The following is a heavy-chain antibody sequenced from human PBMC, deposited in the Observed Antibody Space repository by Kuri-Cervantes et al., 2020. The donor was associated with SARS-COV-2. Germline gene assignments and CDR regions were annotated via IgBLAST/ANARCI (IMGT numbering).Heavy chain of an antibody. V-gene: IGHV3-30*18. Sequence: GGSLRLSCAASGFTFSSYGMHWVRQAPGKGLEWVAVISYDGSNKYYADSEKGRFTISRDNSKNTLYLQMNSLRAEDTAVYYCAKGSVEMATTYWGQGTLVTVSS. CDR3: AKGSVEMATTY. CDR2: ISYDGSNK. D-gene: IGHD5-24*01. J-gene: IGHJ4*02. CDR1: GFTFSSYG.